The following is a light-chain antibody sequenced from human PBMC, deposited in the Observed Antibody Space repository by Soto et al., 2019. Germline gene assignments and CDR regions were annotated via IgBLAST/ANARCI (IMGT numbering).Light chain of an antibody. Sequence: DIQMTQSPSSLSASVGDRVTITCRASQSISSYLNWYQQKPGKAPKLLIYAASSLQSGVPSRFSGRGSGTDFTLTISSLQPEDFATYYCQHSYSTPSTFGPGTKVDIK. CDR3: QHSYSTPST. J-gene: IGKJ3*01. CDR2: AAS. V-gene: IGKV1-39*01. CDR1: QSISSY.